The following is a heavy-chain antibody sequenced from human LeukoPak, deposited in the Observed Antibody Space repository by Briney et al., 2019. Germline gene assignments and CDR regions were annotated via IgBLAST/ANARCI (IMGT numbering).Heavy chain of an antibody. V-gene: IGHV3-74*01. CDR2: INSDGSTT. CDR1: GFTFSNYW. D-gene: IGHD6-19*01. J-gene: IGHJ4*02. CDR3: ASGGRYNSGWYCYYFDY. Sequence: TGGSLRLSCAASGFTFSNYWMHWVRHAPGKGLVWVSRINSDGSTTSYADSVKGRFTISRDNAKNTLYLQMTILRAEDTAVYSCASGGRYNSGWYCYYFDYWGQGTLVTVSS.